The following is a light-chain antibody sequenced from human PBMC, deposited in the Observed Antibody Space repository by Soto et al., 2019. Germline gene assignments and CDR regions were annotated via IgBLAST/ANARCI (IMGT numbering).Light chain of an antibody. Sequence: DIVMTQSPLSLPVTPGEPASISCRSSQSLLHSNGYNYLDWYLQKPGQSPQLLIYLGSNRASGVPDMFSRSGSGTDFTLKISRVEAEDVGVYYCMQPLQSWTFGQGTKVEIK. CDR2: LGS. CDR1: QSLLHSNGYNY. V-gene: IGKV2-28*01. J-gene: IGKJ1*01. CDR3: MQPLQSWT.